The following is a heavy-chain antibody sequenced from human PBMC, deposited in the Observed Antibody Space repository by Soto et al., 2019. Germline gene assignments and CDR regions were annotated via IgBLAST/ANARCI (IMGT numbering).Heavy chain of an antibody. J-gene: IGHJ4*02. V-gene: IGHV3-7*01. CDR1: GFTFSDYW. CDR2: IKQDGTEK. CDR3: VRNFSRDDYNFDW. Sequence: GGTLRLSGSASGFTFSDYWVNWVRQSPGKGLEWVANIKQDGTEKLYVDSVKGRFTISRDNAKNSLYLQMNSLRAEDTAVYYCVRNFSRDDYNFDWWGQGPLVAVSS. D-gene: IGHD4-4*01.